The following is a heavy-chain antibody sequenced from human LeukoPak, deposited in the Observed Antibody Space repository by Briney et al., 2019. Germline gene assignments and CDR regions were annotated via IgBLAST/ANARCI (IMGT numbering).Heavy chain of an antibody. CDR1: GYTFTGYY. Sequence: ASVKVSCKASGYTFTGYYMHWVRQAPGQGLEWMGRINPNSGGTNYAQKFQGRVAMTRDTSISTAYMELSRLRSDDTAVYYCARRPGGELRGFDYWGQGTLVTVSS. CDR2: INPNSGGT. CDR3: ARRPGGELRGFDY. V-gene: IGHV1-2*06. D-gene: IGHD1-26*01. J-gene: IGHJ4*02.